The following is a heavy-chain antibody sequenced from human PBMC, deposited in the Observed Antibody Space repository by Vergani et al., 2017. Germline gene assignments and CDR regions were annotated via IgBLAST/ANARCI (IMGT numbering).Heavy chain of an antibody. CDR1: GGSISSYY. CDR3: ARGGRIVGATRFDY. Sequence: QVQLQESGPGLVTPSETLSLTCTVSGGSISSYYWSWIRQPPGKGLEWIGYIYYSGSTNYNPTLKSRVTISVDTSKNQFSLKLSSVTAADTAVYYCARGGRIVGATRFDYWGQGTLVTVSS. CDR2: IYYSGST. V-gene: IGHV4-59*01. J-gene: IGHJ4*02. D-gene: IGHD1-26*01.